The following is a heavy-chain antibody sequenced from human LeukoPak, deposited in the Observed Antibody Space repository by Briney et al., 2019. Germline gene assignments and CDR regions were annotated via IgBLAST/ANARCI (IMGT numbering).Heavy chain of an antibody. D-gene: IGHD6-13*01. V-gene: IGHV3-21*01. CDR1: GFTFSSYN. J-gene: IGHJ5*02. Sequence: GGSLRPSCAASGFTFSSYNMNWVRQAPGKGLEWVSSISSSSNYIYHADSVKGRFTISRDNAKSSLYLQMNSLRAENTAVYYCAGSIAAGGTFDPWGQGTLVTVSS. CDR2: ISSSSNYI. CDR3: AGSIAAGGTFDP.